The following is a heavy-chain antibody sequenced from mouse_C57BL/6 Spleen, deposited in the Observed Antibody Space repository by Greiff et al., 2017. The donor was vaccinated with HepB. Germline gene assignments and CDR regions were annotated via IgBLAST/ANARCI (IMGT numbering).Heavy chain of an antibody. CDR1: GYTFTDYY. V-gene: IGHV1-26*01. CDR2: INPNNGGT. CDR3: ARPEDYYFDY. Sequence: EVQLQQSGPELVKPGASVKISCKASGYTFTDYYMNWVKQSHGKSLEWIGDINPNNGGTSYNQKFKGKATLTVDKSSSTAYMELRSLTSEDSAVYYCARPEDYYFDYWGQGTTLTVSS. J-gene: IGHJ2*01.